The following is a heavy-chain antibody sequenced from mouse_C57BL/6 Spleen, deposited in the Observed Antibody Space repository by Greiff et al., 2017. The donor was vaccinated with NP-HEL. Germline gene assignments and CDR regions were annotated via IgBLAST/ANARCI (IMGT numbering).Heavy chain of an antibody. D-gene: IGHD1-1*01. V-gene: IGHV14-4*01. CDR1: GFNIKDDY. J-gene: IGHJ2*01. CDR2: IDPENGDT. CDR3: TTYYYGSSSDPYYFDY. Sequence: EVQLVESGAELVRPGASVKLSCTASGFNIKDDYMHWVKQRPEQGLEWIGWIDPENGDTEYASKFQGKATITADTSSNTAYLQLSSLTSEDTAVYYCTTYYYGSSSDPYYFDYWGQGTTLTVSS.